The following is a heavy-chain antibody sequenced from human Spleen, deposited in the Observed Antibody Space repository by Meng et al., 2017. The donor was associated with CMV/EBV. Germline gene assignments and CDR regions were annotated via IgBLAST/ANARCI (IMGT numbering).Heavy chain of an antibody. Sequence: SVKVSCKASGGTFSSYAISWVRQAPGQGLEWMGGIIPILGIANYAQKFQGRVTITADKSTSTAYMELSGLRSEDTTVYYCARARMSTVNLYYYYYGKDLWGQGTTVTVSS. CDR1: GGTFSSYA. D-gene: IGHD4-11*01. V-gene: IGHV1-69*10. CDR3: ARARMSTVNLYYYYYGKDL. J-gene: IGHJ6*02. CDR2: IIPILGIA.